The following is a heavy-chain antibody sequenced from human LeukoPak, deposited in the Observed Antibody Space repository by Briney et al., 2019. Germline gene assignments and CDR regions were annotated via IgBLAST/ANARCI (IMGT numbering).Heavy chain of an antibody. Sequence: SETLSLTCAVYGGSFSGYYWSWIRQPPGKGLEWIGEINHSGSTNYNPSLKSRVTISVDTSKNQFSLKLSSVTAADTAVYYCARENGIYGSGSYYFLNYDYYGMDVWGQGTTVTVSS. CDR3: ARENGIYGSGSYYFLNYDYYGMDV. V-gene: IGHV4-34*01. J-gene: IGHJ6*02. D-gene: IGHD3-10*01. CDR2: INHSGST. CDR1: GGSFSGYY.